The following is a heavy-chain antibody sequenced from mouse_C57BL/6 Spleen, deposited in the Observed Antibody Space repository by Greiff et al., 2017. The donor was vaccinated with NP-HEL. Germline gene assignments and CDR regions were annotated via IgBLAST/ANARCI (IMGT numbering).Heavy chain of an antibody. CDR2: IHPNSGST. V-gene: IGHV1-64*01. CDR1: GYTFTSYW. J-gene: IGHJ2*01. Sequence: QVQLQQPGAELVKPGASVKLSCKASGYTFTSYWMHWVKQRPGQGLEWIGMIHPNSGSTNYNEKFKSKATLTVEKSSSTAYMQLSSLTSEDSAVYYCARTGITTVVASDYWGQGTTLTVSS. CDR3: ARTGITTVVASDY. D-gene: IGHD1-1*01.